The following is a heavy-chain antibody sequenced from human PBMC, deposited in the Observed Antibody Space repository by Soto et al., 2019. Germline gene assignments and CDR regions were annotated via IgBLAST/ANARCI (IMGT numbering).Heavy chain of an antibody. J-gene: IGHJ6*03. Sequence: GGSLRLSCAASGFTFSSYGMHWVRQAPGKGLEWVAVIWYDGSNKYYADSVKGRFTISRDNSKNTLYLQMNSLRSDDTAVYYCARVLGYCSRTSCYSYMDVWGKGTTVTVSS. D-gene: IGHD2-2*02. V-gene: IGHV3-33*01. CDR3: ARVLGYCSRTSCYSYMDV. CDR2: IWYDGSNK. CDR1: GFTFSSYG.